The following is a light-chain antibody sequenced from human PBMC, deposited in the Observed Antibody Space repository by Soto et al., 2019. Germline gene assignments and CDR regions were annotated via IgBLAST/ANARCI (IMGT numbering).Light chain of an antibody. Sequence: QSVLTQPASVSGSPGQSITISCTGTSSDVGGYSYVSWYQQHPGKTPKLIIYEVNYRPSGVSYRFSGSKSGNTASLTISGLQAEDEADYYCSSFSSDTTLFVFGGGTKLTVL. CDR1: SSDVGGYSY. V-gene: IGLV2-14*01. J-gene: IGLJ1*01. CDR3: SSFSSDTTLFV. CDR2: EVN.